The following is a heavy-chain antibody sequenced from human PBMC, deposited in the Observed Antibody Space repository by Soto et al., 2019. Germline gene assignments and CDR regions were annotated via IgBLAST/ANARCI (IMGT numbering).Heavy chain of an antibody. V-gene: IGHV4-39*01. CDR1: GGSISSSSYY. D-gene: IGHD5-12*01. CDR2: IYYSGST. Sequence: PSETLSLTCTVSGGSISSSSYYWGWLRQPPGKGLEWIGSIYYSGSTYYNPSLKSRVTISVDTSKNQFSLKLSSVTAADTAVYYCARQVRYSGYDFDYWGQGTLVTVSS. CDR3: ARQVRYSGYDFDY. J-gene: IGHJ4*02.